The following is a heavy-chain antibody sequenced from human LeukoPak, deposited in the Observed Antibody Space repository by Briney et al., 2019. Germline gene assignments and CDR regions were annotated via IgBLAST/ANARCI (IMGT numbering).Heavy chain of an antibody. CDR2: ISAYNGNT. Sequence: ASVKVPCKASGYSFTTYAISWVRQAPGQGLEWMGGISAYNGNTNYAQKLQGRVTMTTDTSTNTAYMDLRSLRSDDTAVYYCARDQGYCTRASCSIDDWGQGTLVTVSS. D-gene: IGHD2-8*01. J-gene: IGHJ4*02. V-gene: IGHV1-18*01. CDR1: GYSFTTYA. CDR3: ARDQGYCTRASCSIDD.